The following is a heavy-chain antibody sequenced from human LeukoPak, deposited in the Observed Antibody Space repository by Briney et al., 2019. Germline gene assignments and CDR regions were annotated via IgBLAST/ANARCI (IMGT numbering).Heavy chain of an antibody. V-gene: IGHV3-21*01. CDR1: GFTFSSHS. J-gene: IGHJ4*02. CDR3: ARDLGGYSYGSDPDY. CDR2: ISSSSSYI. Sequence: GGSLRLSCAPSGFTFSSHSMNWVRHAPGKGVVWVSSISSSSSYIYYADSVKGRFTNSRDKAKNSLYLQMNSLRAEDTAVYYCARDLGGYSYGSDPDYWGQGTLVTVSS. D-gene: IGHD5-18*01.